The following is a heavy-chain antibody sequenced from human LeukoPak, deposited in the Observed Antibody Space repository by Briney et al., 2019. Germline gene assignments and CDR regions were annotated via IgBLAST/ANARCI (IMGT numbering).Heavy chain of an antibody. CDR2: VKSKTEGETT. CDR3: TTVGRSSYYYYMDV. D-gene: IGHD1-26*01. V-gene: IGHV3-15*01. Sequence: GGSLRLSCAASGFTFSNAWMSWVRQAPGKGLEWVGRVKSKTEGETTDYAAPVKGRFTISRDDSKNTLYLQMNSLKTEDTAVYYCTTVGRSSYYYYMDVWGKGTTVTVSS. CDR1: GFTFSNAW. J-gene: IGHJ6*03.